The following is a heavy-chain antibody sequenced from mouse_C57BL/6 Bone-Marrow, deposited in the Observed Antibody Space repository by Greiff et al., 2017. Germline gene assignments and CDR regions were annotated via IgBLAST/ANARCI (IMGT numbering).Heavy chain of an antibody. Sequence: EVKLQESGGGLVKPGGSLKLSCAASGFTFSSYAMSWVRQTPEKRLEWVATISDGGSYTYYPDNVKGRFTISRDNAKNNLYLQMSHLKSEDTAMYYCARDNTTVVAVNWYFDVWGTGTTVTVSS. CDR2: ISDGGSYT. CDR3: ARDNTTVVAVNWYFDV. J-gene: IGHJ1*03. CDR1: GFTFSSYA. V-gene: IGHV5-4*01. D-gene: IGHD1-1*01.